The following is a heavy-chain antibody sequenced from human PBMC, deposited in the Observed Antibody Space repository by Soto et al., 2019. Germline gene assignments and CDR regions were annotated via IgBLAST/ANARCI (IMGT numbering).Heavy chain of an antibody. V-gene: IGHV3-33*01. CDR3: ARDPREYSSGWYRYNWFDP. CDR2: IWYDGSNK. CDR1: GFTFSSYG. J-gene: IGHJ5*02. Sequence: QVQLVESGGGVVQPGRSLRLSCAASGFTFSSYGMHWVRQAPGKGLEWVAVIWYDGSNKYYADSVKGRFTISRDNSKNTLYLQMNSLRAEDTAVYYCARDPREYSSGWYRYNWFDPWGQGTLVTVSS. D-gene: IGHD6-19*01.